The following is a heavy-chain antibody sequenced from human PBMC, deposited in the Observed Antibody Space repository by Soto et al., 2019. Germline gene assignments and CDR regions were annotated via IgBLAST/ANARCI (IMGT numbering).Heavy chain of an antibody. V-gene: IGHV1-18*01. CDR2: ISAYNGNT. CDR3: ARLGRDYDFWSGSNWFDP. CDR1: GYTFTSYG. J-gene: IGHJ5*02. Sequence: ASVKVSCKASGYTFTSYGISWVRQAPGQGLEWMGWISAYNGNTNYAQKLQGRVTMTTDTSTGTAYMELRSLRSDDTAVYYCARLGRDYDFWSGSNWFDPWGQGTLVTVSS. D-gene: IGHD3-3*01.